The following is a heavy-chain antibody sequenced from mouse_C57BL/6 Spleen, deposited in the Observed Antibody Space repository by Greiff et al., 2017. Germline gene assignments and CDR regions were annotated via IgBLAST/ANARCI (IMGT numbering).Heavy chain of an antibody. CDR2: IYPGDGDT. CDR1: GYAFSSSW. CDR3: ARGYYGSSQD. J-gene: IGHJ2*01. Sequence: QVQLKESGPELVKPGASVKISCKASGYAFSSSWMNWVKQRPGKGLEWIGRIYPGDGDTNYNGKFKGKATLTADKSSSTAYMQLSSLTSEDSAVYFCARGYYGSSQDWGQGTTLTVSS. D-gene: IGHD1-1*01. V-gene: IGHV1-82*01.